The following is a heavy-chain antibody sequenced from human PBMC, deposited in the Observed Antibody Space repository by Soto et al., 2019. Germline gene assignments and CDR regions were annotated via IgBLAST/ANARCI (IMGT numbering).Heavy chain of an antibody. D-gene: IGHD3-3*01. V-gene: IGHV4-59*01. Sequence: SETLSLTCTVSGGSISSYYWSWIRQPPGKGLEWIGYIYYSGSTNYNPSLKSRVTISVDTSKNQFSLKLSSVTAADTAVYYCARNYYDFWSGEYYYMDVWGKGTTVTVSS. CDR3: ARNYYDFWSGEYYYMDV. CDR2: IYYSGST. CDR1: GGSISSYY. J-gene: IGHJ6*03.